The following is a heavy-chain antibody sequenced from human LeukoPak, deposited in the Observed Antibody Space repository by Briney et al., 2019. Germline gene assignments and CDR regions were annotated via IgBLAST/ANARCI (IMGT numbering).Heavy chain of an antibody. CDR2: ISYDGTNK. CDR3: ARDGASLGAQFDS. V-gene: IGHV3-30*04. CDR1: GFTFSSYA. J-gene: IGHJ4*02. Sequence: GGSLRLSCAASGFTFSSYAMRWVRQAPGKGLEWVAVISYDGTNKYYAASVKGRFTISRDNAKNSLYLQMNSLRAEDTAVYYCARDGASLGAQFDSWGQGTLVTVS. D-gene: IGHD1-26*01.